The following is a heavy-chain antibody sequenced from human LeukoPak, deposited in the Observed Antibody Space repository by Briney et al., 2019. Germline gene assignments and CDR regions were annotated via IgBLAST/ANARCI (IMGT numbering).Heavy chain of an antibody. CDR3: ARGPTSNTNLYYFDY. V-gene: IGHV1-8*03. CDR1: GYTFTSYD. J-gene: IGHJ4*02. CDR2: MNPHSGNT. D-gene: IGHD2-2*01. Sequence: RASVKVSCKASGYTFTSYDINWVRQATGQGLEWMGWMNPHSGNTGYAQKFQGRVTITMHTSISTAYMELASLRSEDTAVYYCARGPTSNTNLYYFDYWGLGTLVTVSS.